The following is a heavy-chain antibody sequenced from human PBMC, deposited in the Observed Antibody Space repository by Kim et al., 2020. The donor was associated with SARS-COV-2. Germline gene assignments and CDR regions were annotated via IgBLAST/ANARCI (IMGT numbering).Heavy chain of an antibody. CDR2: IYYSGST. J-gene: IGHJ4*02. D-gene: IGHD3-10*01. V-gene: IGHV4-59*08. CDR3: ARLGFGEFYFDY. Sequence: SETLSLTCTVSGGSISSYYWSWIRQPPGKGLEWIGYIYYSGSTNYNPSLKSRVTISVDTSKNQFSLKLSSVTAADTAVYYCARLGFGEFYFDYWGQGTLVTVSS. CDR1: GGSISSYY.